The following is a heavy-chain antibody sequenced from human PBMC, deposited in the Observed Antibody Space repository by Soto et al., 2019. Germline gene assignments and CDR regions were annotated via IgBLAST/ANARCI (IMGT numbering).Heavy chain of an antibody. Sequence: ERQLLESGGGLVQPGGSLRLSCVASGFTFSSFAMGWVRQSPGTGLEWVAGVDGSGYDTSFVASVKGRFTISRDNSENTLFLHMTNLRAEDTARYYCAKEIMAAAYATTSAFDLWGPGTVVTVS. V-gene: IGHV3-23*01. J-gene: IGHJ4*02. CDR3: AKEIMAAAYATTSAFDL. CDR2: VDGSGYDT. D-gene: IGHD5-12*01. CDR1: GFTFSSFA.